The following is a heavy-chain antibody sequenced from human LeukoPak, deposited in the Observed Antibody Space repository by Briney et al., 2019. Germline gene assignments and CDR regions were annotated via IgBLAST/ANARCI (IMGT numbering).Heavy chain of an antibody. D-gene: IGHD3-3*01. CDR1: GFTFSSYW. CDR3: ARLDFWSGYYFDY. J-gene: IGHJ4*02. V-gene: IGHV3-7*01. CDR2: IKQDGSEK. Sequence: GRSLRLSCAASGFTFSSYWMSWVRQAPGKGLEWVANIKQDGSEKYYVDSVKGRFTISRDNAKNSLYLQMNSLRAEDTAAYYCARLDFWSGYYFDYWGQGTLVTVSS.